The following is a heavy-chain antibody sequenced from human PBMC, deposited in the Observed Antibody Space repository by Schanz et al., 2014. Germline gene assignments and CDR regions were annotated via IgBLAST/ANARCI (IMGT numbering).Heavy chain of an antibody. CDR1: GFNFSNYD. CDR3: AKDAAYYDSVIFPDH. Sequence: QVQLVESGGGVVQPGRSLRLSCAASGFNFSNYDIHWVRQAPGKGLEWVALIYYNGTNKYYADSVKGRFTISRDNSQNTLYLQMNTLRTEDTAIYFCAKDAAYYDSVIFPDHWGQGTLVTVSS. CDR2: IYYNGTNK. J-gene: IGHJ4*02. D-gene: IGHD3-22*01. V-gene: IGHV3-30*18.